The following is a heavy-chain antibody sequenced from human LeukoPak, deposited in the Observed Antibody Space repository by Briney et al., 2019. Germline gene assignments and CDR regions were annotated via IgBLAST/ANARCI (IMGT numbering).Heavy chain of an antibody. D-gene: IGHD3-10*01. V-gene: IGHV1-2*02. CDR1: GYTFTGYY. CDR2: INPNSGGT. CDR3: ARDYYGSGSYYRIDY. Sequence: RASVTVSCKASGYTFTGYYMRWVRQAPGQGLEWMGWINPNSGGTNYAQKFQGRVTMTRDTSISTAYMELSRLRSDDTAVYYCARDYYGSGSYYRIDYWGQGTLVTVSS. J-gene: IGHJ4*02.